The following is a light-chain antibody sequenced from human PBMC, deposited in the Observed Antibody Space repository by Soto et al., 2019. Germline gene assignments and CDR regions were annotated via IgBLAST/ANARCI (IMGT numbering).Light chain of an antibody. Sequence: DIQMTQSPPSLSASVGDRVTITCRASQSIRSYLNWYQQKPGKAPTLLMYATSNLQSGVPSRFSGSGSGTDFTLTISSLQPEDFATYSCQQSYNSPQTFGRGTKVDI. CDR1: QSIRSY. V-gene: IGKV1-39*01. CDR2: ATS. CDR3: QQSYNSPQT. J-gene: IGKJ1*01.